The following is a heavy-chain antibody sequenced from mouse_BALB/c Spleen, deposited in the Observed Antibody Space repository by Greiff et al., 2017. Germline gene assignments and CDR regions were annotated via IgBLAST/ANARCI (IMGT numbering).Heavy chain of an antibody. D-gene: IGHD2-4*01. CDR3: ARRDYDYDGGFDY. CDR2: IYPGGGYT. Sequence: QVQLQQSGAELVRPGTSVKISCKASGYTFTNYWLGWVKQRPGHGLEWIGDIYPGGGYTNYNEKFKGKATLTADTSSSTAYMQLSSLTSEDSAVYFCARRDYDYDGGFDYWGQGTTLTVSS. V-gene: IGHV1-63*02. J-gene: IGHJ2*01. CDR1: GYTFTNYW.